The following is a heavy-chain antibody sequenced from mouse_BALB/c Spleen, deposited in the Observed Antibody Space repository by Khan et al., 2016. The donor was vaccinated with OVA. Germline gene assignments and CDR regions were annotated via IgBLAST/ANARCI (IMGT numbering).Heavy chain of an antibody. V-gene: IGHV3-2*02. CDR2: ISYSGNT. CDR3: ARLFGGDFDY. CDR1: GYSITSDYA. Sequence: EVQLQESGPGLVKPSQSLSLTCTVTGYSITSDYAWNWIRQFPGNKLEWLGYISYSGNTHYNPSLKSRISVTRDTSKNQFFLQLNSVTTEDTATYYWARLFGGDFDYWGQGTTLTVSS. J-gene: IGHJ2*01.